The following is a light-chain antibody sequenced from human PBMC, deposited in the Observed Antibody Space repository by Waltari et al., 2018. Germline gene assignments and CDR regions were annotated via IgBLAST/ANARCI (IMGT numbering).Light chain of an antibody. CDR1: QIVSSY. J-gene: IGKJ5*01. Sequence: EIVLTQFPATLSLSPGERATLSCRASQIVSSYLVWYQQKPGQTPRLVIYDASTRAPGIPARFSGSGSGTDFTLTISSLDPEDFAVYYCHQRSNWPITFGQGTRLEIK. CDR2: DAS. V-gene: IGKV3-11*01. CDR3: HQRSNWPIT.